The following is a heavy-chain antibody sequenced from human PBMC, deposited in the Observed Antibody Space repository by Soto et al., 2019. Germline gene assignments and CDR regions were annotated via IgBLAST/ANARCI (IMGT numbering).Heavy chain of an antibody. J-gene: IGHJ4*02. CDR2: ISYDGSNK. D-gene: IGHD3-3*01. Sequence: QVQLVESGGGVVQPGRSLRLSCAASGFTFSSYGMHWVRQAPGKGLEWVAVISYDGSNKYYADSVKGGFTISRDNSKNTLYLQMNGLRAEDTAVYYCAKDQPPFWSGYPDYWGQGTLVTVSS. CDR1: GFTFSSYG. CDR3: AKDQPPFWSGYPDY. V-gene: IGHV3-30*18.